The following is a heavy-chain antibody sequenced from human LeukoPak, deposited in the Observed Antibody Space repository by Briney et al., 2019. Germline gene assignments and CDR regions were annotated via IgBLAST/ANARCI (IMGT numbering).Heavy chain of an antibody. D-gene: IGHD3-16*01. V-gene: IGHV3-49*03. CDR1: RFTFGVYA. CDR3: TKSRYYDYVWGGS. J-gene: IGHJ5*02. Sequence: PGGSLTLSCTTSRFTFGVYAISWFRQAPGKGLEWVCLIRSRLYGGTTEYAASVIGRFTISRDDSKSIAYLQMNSLKPEDTAVYYCTKSRYYDYVWGGSWGQGTLVTVSS. CDR2: IRSRLYGGTT.